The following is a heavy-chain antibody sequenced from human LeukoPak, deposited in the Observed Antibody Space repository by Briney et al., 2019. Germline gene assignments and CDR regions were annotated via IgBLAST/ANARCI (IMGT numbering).Heavy chain of an antibody. CDR1: GGTFSSYA. D-gene: IGHD5-12*01. J-gene: IGHJ4*02. CDR3: AISGYSGYDYRPPFDY. V-gene: IGHV1-69*06. Sequence: GASVKVSCKASGGTFSSYAISWVRQAPGQGLEWMGGIIPIFDTANYAQKFQGRVTITADKSTSTAYMELSSLRSEDTAVYYCAISGYSGYDYRPPFDYWGQGTLVTVSS. CDR2: IIPIFDTA.